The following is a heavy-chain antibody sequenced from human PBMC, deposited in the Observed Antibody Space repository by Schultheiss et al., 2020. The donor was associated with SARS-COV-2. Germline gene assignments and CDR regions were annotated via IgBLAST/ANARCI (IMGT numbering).Heavy chain of an antibody. Sequence: SETLSLTCTVSGGSISSYYWGWIRQPPGKGLEWIGEINHSGSTNYNPSLKSRVTISVDTSKNQFSLKLSSVTAADTAVYYCARYHTWFGLDYWGQGTLVTVSS. D-gene: IGHD3-10*01. J-gene: IGHJ4*02. CDR3: ARYHTWFGLDY. CDR2: INHSGST. CDR1: GGSISSYY. V-gene: IGHV4-34*01.